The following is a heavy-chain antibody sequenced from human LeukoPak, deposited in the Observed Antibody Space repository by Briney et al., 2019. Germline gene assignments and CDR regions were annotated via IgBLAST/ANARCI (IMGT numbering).Heavy chain of an antibody. Sequence: ASVKVSCKVSGYTLTELSMHWVRQAPGKGLEWMGGFDPEDGETIYAQKFQGRVTMTEDTSTDTAYMELSSLRSGDTAVYYCATGVGSPTVLLWFGDLTPWFDYWGQGTLVTVSS. CDR1: GYTLTELS. CDR2: FDPEDGET. V-gene: IGHV1-24*01. J-gene: IGHJ4*02. D-gene: IGHD3-10*01. CDR3: ATGVGSPTVLLWFGDLTPWFDY.